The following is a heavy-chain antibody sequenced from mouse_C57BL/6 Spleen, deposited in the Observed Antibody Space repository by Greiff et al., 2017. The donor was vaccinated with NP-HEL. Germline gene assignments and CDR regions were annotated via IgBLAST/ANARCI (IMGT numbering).Heavy chain of an antibody. CDR3: ARGDYYGSEGLAY. D-gene: IGHD1-1*01. Sequence: EVHLVESGGGLVKPGGSLKLSCAASGFTFSDYGMHWVRQAPEKGLEWVAYISSGSSTIYYADTVKGRFTLSRDNAKNTLFLQMTSLRSEDTAMYYCARGDYYGSEGLAYWGQGTLVTVSA. CDR2: ISSGSSTI. V-gene: IGHV5-17*01. CDR1: GFTFSDYG. J-gene: IGHJ3*01.